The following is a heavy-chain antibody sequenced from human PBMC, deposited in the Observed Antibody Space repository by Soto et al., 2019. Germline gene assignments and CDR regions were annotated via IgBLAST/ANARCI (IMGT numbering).Heavy chain of an antibody. J-gene: IGHJ5*02. Sequence: GASVKVSWKASGATFSSSTISWVRQAPGQGHEWMGRIIPILGIANYAQKFQGRVTITADKSTSTAYMELSSLRSEDTAVYYCARAGVVVAASKFDPRGQGTSVPVSS. D-gene: IGHD2-15*01. CDR3: ARAGVVVAASKFDP. V-gene: IGHV1-69*02. CDR2: IIPILGIA. CDR1: GATFSSST.